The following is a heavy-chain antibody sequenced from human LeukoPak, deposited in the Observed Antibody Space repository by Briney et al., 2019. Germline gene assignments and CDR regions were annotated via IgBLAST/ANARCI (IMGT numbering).Heavy chain of an antibody. D-gene: IGHD3-3*01. J-gene: IGHJ4*02. CDR1: GDSISNYY. CDR2: IYYSGST. V-gene: IGHV4-59*01. CDR3: ARVSYYDFWSGYSYFDY. Sequence: SETLSLTCTVSGDSISNYYWSWIRQPPGKGLEWIGYIYYSGSTNYNPSLKKRVTITVKMSKNQFSLKLSSVIAADTAVYYCARVSYYDFWSGYSYFDYWGQGTLVTVSS.